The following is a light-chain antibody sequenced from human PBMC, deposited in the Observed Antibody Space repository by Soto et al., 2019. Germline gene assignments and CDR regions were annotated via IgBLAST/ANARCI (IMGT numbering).Light chain of an antibody. V-gene: IGKV3-11*01. CDR2: DAS. CDR3: QQRSNWPRGT. CDR1: QSVGSY. J-gene: IGKJ2*02. Sequence: EIVLTQSPATLSLSPGERATLACRASQSVGSYFAWYQHKPGQAPRLLIHDASNRATGIPARFSGSGSGTDFTLTISSLEPEDSAVYYCQQRSNWPRGTFGQGTKLEIK.